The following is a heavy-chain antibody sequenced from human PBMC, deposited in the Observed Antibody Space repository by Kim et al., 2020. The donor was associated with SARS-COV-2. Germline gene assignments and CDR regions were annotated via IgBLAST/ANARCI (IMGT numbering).Heavy chain of an antibody. CDR3: ARSSETRTTGALDP. J-gene: IGHJ5*02. Sequence: YAGSVKGRCTISRDNAKNTVYLQMNSLRAEDTATYYCARSSETRTTGALDPWGQGTLVTVSS. D-gene: IGHD1-1*01. V-gene: IGHV3-74*03.